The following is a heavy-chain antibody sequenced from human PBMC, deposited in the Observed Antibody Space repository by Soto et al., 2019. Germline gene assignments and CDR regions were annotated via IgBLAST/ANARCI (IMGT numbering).Heavy chain of an antibody. CDR2: IYYSGTT. CDR3: ARGGGSFSSGWYFDD. Sequence: QVQLQESGPGLVKPSETMSLTCTVSGVSIRNDYWNWVRQSPGKGLEWIGFIYYSGTTKYNPSLRGRGTMSAGTSKNQVSLKLTSVTATDTAVYYCARGGGSFSSGWYFDDWGQGTLVTVSS. V-gene: IGHV4-59*08. J-gene: IGHJ4*02. CDR1: GVSIRNDY. D-gene: IGHD6-19*01.